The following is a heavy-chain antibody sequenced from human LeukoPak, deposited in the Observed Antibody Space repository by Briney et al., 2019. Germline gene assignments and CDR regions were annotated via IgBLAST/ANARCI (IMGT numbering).Heavy chain of an antibody. Sequence: ASVKVSCKASGYTFTGYYMHWVRQAPGQGLEWVGWINPNSGGTNYAQKFQGRVTMTRDTSISTAYMELSRLRSDDTAVYYCARAGITADDAFDIWGQGTIVTVSS. J-gene: IGHJ3*02. V-gene: IGHV1-2*02. D-gene: IGHD3-16*01. CDR3: ARAGITADDAFDI. CDR1: GYTFTGYY. CDR2: INPNSGGT.